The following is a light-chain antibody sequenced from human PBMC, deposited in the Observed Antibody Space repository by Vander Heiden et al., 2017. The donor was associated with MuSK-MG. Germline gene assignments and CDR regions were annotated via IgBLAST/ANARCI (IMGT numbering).Light chain of an antibody. V-gene: IGKV3-15*01. Sequence: ETVITHSPAILSVSPGERATLTGRAGQSVSNHLARYQQKPGQAPRLLIYGASTRAAGIPAKFRGSGSGTEFTLTINSLQSEDFAVYYCQQENNWPLTFSGGTKVEIK. CDR2: GAS. J-gene: IGKJ4*01. CDR1: QSVSNH. CDR3: QQENNWPLT.